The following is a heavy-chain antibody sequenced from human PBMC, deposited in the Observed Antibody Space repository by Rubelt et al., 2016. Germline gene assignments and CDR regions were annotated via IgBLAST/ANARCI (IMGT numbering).Heavy chain of an antibody. CDR2: IKSDGSST. CDR1: GFTFSSYW. J-gene: IGHJ3*02. CDR3: ARDGSWGGKESAFDI. V-gene: IGHV3-74*01. D-gene: IGHD4-23*01. Sequence: VQLVESGGGLVQPGGSLRLSCAASGFTFSSYWMHWVRQAPGKGLVWVSRIKSDGSSTSYADSVKGRFTLSRDNAKNTLYLQMNSLRAEETAVYYCARDGSWGGKESAFDIWGQGTMVTVSS.